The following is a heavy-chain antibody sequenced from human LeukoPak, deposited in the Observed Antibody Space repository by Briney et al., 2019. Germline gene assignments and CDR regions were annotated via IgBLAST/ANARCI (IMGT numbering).Heavy chain of an antibody. CDR1: TGSINNYY. D-gene: IGHD6-19*01. CDR3: ARGSGWYPH. CDR2: IYYSGTT. V-gene: IGHV4-59*01. J-gene: IGHJ1*01. Sequence: SRTLSLTCTVSTGSINNYYWNWIRQPPGKGLEWVGYIYYSGTTKHNPSLKSRVTISLDTSKNQFSLRLSSVTAADTAVYYCARGSGWYPHWGQGTLVTVSS.